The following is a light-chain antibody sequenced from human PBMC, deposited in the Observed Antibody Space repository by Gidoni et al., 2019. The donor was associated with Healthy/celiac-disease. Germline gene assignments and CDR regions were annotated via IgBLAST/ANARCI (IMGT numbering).Light chain of an antibody. J-gene: IGKJ3*01. CDR3: QQYDNLPPGFT. Sequence: MQTPQSPSSLSASVGDRVTITCQARQNISNYLNLYQQKPGKAPKLLIYDATNLKTGVPVRFSGSGSGTEFTFTISILHPEDNAIYYCQQYDNLPPGFTFGPGTKVDIK. V-gene: IGKV1-33*01. CDR1: QNISNY. CDR2: DAT.